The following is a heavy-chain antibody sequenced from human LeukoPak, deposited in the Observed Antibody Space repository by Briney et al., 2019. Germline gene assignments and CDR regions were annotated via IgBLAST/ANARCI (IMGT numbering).Heavy chain of an antibody. CDR1: GGSISSNNW. CDR3: AREAGGAMGPNFDY. J-gene: IGHJ4*02. V-gene: IGHV4-4*02. D-gene: IGHD2-2*01. CDR2: IYHSGST. Sequence: PSGTLSLTCAVSGGSISSNNWWHGVRQPQGKGLEWIGEIYHSGSTNYNPSLKSRVTMSVDKSKNQFSLKLSSVTAADTAMYYCAREAGGAMGPNFDYWGQGTLVSVSS.